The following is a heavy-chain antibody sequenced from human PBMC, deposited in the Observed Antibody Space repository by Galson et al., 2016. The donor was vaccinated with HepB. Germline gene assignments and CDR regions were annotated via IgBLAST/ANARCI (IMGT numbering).Heavy chain of an antibody. D-gene: IGHD5-12*01. Sequence: SLRLSCAASGLTFSDHYMDWVRQAPGKGLEWVGRIRDKANNYTTEYAASVEGRFSVSTDESKNSLYLQMNSLETEDTAVYYCAKPTNSDAFHIWGQGTMVPVSS. CDR1: GLTFSDHY. J-gene: IGHJ3*02. V-gene: IGHV3-72*01. CDR3: AKPTNSDAFHI. CDR2: IRDKANNYTT.